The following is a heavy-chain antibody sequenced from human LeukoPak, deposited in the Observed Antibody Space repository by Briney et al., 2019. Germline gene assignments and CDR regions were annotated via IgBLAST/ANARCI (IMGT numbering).Heavy chain of an antibody. CDR3: ARLFSGYYYG. CDR2: IYYSGST. D-gene: IGHD3-22*01. CDR1: GGSISSGDYY. J-gene: IGHJ4*02. V-gene: IGHV4-30-4*01. Sequence: SETLSLTCTVSGGSISSGDYYWSWIRQPPGKGLEWIGYIYYSGSTYYNPSLKSRVTISVDTSKNQFSLELSSVTAADTAVYYCARLFSGYYYGWGQGTLVTVSS.